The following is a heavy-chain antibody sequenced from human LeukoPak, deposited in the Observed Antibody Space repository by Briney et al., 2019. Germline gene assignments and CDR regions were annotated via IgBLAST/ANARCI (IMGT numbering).Heavy chain of an antibody. CDR1: GGSFSGYY. CDR3: ARGSLYCSGGSCYSGYFDY. CDR2: INHSGST. D-gene: IGHD2-15*01. V-gene: IGHV4-34*01. Sequence: SETLSLTCAVYGGSFSGYYWSWIRQPPGKGLEWIGEINHSGSTNYNPSLKSRVTISVDTSKNQLSLKLSSVTAADTAVYYCARGSLYCSGGSCYSGYFDYWGQGTLVTVSS. J-gene: IGHJ4*02.